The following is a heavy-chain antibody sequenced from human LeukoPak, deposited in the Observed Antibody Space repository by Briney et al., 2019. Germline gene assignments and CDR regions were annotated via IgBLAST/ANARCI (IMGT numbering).Heavy chain of an antibody. J-gene: IGHJ5*02. CDR1: GFTFDYYT. D-gene: IGHD1-14*01. CDR2: ISWDGGST. V-gene: IGHV3-43*01. CDR3: AKGTGKSTLSWFDP. Sequence: GGSLRLSCAASGFTFDYYTMHWVRQAPGKGLEWVSLISWDGGSTKYADSVKGRFTISRDNSKNSLYLQMNSLRTEDTALYYCAKGTGKSTLSWFDPWGRGTLVTVSS.